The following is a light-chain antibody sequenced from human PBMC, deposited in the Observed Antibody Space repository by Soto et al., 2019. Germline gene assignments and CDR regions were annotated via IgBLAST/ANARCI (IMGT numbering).Light chain of an antibody. Sequence: EIVLPQSPGTLSLSPGERATLSCRASQSISSNYLAWYQQKPGQAPRVLIYGASIRPTGIPDRFSGSGSGADFTLTISRLETEDFGVYYCQHYGSSPPFTFGPGTKVDIK. V-gene: IGKV3-20*01. CDR1: QSISSNY. J-gene: IGKJ3*01. CDR2: GAS. CDR3: QHYGSSPPFT.